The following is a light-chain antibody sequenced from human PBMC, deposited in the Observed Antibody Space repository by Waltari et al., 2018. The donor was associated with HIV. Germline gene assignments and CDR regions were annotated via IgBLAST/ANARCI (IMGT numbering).Light chain of an antibody. V-gene: IGLV3-21*02. CDR3: LLSFSRIWV. CDR2: DNV. J-gene: IGLJ3*02. Sequence: YVLTQPPSVSVAPGSTATITCGGEKIEDKIVHWYRQRPGQAPTLVIYDNVKRPAEIPERFSASNSGDTATLAISRVETGDEADYFCLLSFSRIWVFGGGTKLTVL. CDR1: KIEDKI.